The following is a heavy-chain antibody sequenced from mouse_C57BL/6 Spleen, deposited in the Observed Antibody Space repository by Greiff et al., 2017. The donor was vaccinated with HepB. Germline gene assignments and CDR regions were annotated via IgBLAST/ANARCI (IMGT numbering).Heavy chain of an antibody. J-gene: IGHJ2*01. CDR3: ARDRGRTGSFDY. D-gene: IGHD4-1*01. CDR2: ISDGGSYT. CDR1: GFTFSSYA. Sequence: EVHLVESGGGLVKPGGSLKLSCAASGFTFSSYAMSWVRQTPEKRLEWVATISDGGSYTYYPDNVKGRFTISRDNAKNSLYLQMSHLKSEDTAMYYCARDRGRTGSFDYWGQGTTLTVSS. V-gene: IGHV5-4*01.